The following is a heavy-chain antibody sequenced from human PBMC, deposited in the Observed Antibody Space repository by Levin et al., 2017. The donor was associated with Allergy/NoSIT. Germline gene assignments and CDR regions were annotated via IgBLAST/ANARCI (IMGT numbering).Heavy chain of an antibody. J-gene: IGHJ4*02. V-gene: IGHV3-49*03. CDR1: GFTFGDYA. Sequence: GGSLRLSCTVSGFTFGDYAMKWFRQAPGKGLEWVSFIRSNAHGGTTEYAASVKGRCTMSRDDSKSIAYLQMNSLKTEDTAVYFCTRVLVAAGPRLDYWGQGTLVTVSS. CDR3: TRVLVAAGPRLDY. D-gene: IGHD6-13*01. CDR2: IRSNAHGGTT.